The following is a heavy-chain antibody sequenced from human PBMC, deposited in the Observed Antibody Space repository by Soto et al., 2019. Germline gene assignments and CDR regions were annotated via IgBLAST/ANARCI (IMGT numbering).Heavy chain of an antibody. CDR2: IKHSGST. CDR1: GGSFNDYF. Sequence: LSLTCAVYGGSFNDYFWSWIRQPPGKGLEWVGEIKHSGSTNYNPSLKSRITISVDTAKNQFSLSLSSVTAADTAVYYCARGRRWTSGSSGSYYPLYSYFGMDVWGQGTTVTVSS. D-gene: IGHD3-10*01. CDR3: ARGRRWTSGSSGSYYPLYSYFGMDV. V-gene: IGHV4-34*01. J-gene: IGHJ6*02.